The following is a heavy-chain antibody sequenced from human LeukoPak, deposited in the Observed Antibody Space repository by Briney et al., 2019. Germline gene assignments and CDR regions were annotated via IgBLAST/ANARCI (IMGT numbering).Heavy chain of an antibody. CDR3: AKDPTGTTGWFDP. V-gene: IGHV3-30*02. D-gene: IGHD1-7*01. J-gene: IGHJ5*02. CDR1: GFTFSSYG. CDR2: IRYDGSNK. Sequence: PGGSLRLSCAASGFTFSSYGMHWVRQAPGKGLEWVAFIRYDGSNKYYADSVKGRFTISRDNSKNTLYLQMNSLRAEDTAVYYCAKDPTGTTGWFDPWGQGTLVTVSS.